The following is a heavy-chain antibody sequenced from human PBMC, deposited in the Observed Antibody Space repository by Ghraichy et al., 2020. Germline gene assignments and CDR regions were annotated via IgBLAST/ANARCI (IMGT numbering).Heavy chain of an antibody. CDR2: IYTSGST. J-gene: IGHJ4*02. D-gene: IGHD3/OR15-3a*01. Sequence: SETLSLTCTVSGGSISSYYWSWIRQPPGKGLEWIGYIYTSGSTNYNPSLKSRVTISVDTSKNQFSLKLSSVTAADTAVYYCARYHYGRVIAFDYWGQGTLVTVSS. CDR1: GGSISSYY. V-gene: IGHV4-4*09. CDR3: ARYHYGRVIAFDY.